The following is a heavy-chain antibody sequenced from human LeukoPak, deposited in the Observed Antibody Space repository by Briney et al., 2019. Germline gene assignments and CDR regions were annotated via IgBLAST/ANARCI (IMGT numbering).Heavy chain of an antibody. CDR3: ARVVRGVSYMDV. CDR2: IYYSGST. V-gene: IGHV4-59*01. CDR1: GDSISSYD. D-gene: IGHD3-10*01. Sequence: SETLSLTCTVSGDSISSYDWSWIRQPPGKGLEWVGYIYYSGSTNYNRSRKRRVTITVEKYKKQFSLKLSSVTAADTAVYYCARVVRGVSYMDVWGKGTTVTVSS. J-gene: IGHJ6*03.